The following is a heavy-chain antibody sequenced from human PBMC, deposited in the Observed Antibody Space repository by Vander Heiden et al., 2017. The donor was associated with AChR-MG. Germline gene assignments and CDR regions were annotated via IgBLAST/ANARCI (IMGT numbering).Heavy chain of an antibody. D-gene: IGHD3-10*01. CDR1: GGSISSGDYY. V-gene: IGHV4-30-4*01. CDR2: IYYSGST. J-gene: IGHJ4*02. Sequence: QVHLQESGPGLVKPSLTLPPTCTVPGGSISSGDYYWSWIRQPPGKGLEWIGYIYYSGSTYYNPSLKSRVTISVDTSKNQFSLKLSSVTAADTAVYYCARERFGEGDLDYWGQGTLVTVSS. CDR3: ARERFGEGDLDY.